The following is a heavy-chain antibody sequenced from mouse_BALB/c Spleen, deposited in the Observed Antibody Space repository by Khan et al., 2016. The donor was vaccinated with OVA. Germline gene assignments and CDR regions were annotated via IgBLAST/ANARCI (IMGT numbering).Heavy chain of an antibody. D-gene: IGHD1-2*01. CDR2: ISPGSGDT. Sequence: QVRLQQSGAELARPGASVKLSCKASGYTFTDYYINWVQQRTGQGLEWIGEISPGSGDTYYTERFKGKATLTADNSSSTAYMQLSSLTSEASAVYFCARRNYFGYTFAYWGQGTLVTVSA. V-gene: IGHV1-77*01. CDR1: GYTFTDYY. J-gene: IGHJ3*01. CDR3: ARRNYFGYTFAY.